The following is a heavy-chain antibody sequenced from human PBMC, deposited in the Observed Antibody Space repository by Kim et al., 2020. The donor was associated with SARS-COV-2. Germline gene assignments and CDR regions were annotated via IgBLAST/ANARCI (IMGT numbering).Heavy chain of an antibody. CDR3: AKDYYGSGSYYTN. V-gene: IGHV3-43*01. D-gene: IGHD3-10*01. J-gene: IGHJ4*02. Sequence: YADSVKGRFTISRDNTKNSLYLQMNSLRTEDTALYYCAKDYYGSGSYYTNWGQGTLVTVPS.